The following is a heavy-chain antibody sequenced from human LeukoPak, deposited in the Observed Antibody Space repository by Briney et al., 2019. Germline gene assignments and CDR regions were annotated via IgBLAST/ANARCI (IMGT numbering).Heavy chain of an antibody. CDR1: GFTFSNHG. D-gene: IGHD1-26*01. CDR3: AKERPSREGAYFDY. V-gene: IGHV3-30*18. Sequence: PGTSLRLSCAASGFTFSNHGMNWVRQAPGKGLEWVAVISYEASIQHYADSVKGRFTISRDNSKNTLYLQMNSLGAEDTAVYYCAKERPSREGAYFDYWGQGILVTVSS. CDR2: ISYEASIQ. J-gene: IGHJ4*02.